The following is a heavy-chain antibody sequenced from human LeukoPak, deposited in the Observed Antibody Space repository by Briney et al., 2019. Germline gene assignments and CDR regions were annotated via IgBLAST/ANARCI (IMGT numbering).Heavy chain of an antibody. J-gene: IGHJ5*02. CDR1: GCTFTSYG. CDR2: ISTYNGNT. D-gene: IGHD6-13*01. V-gene: IGHV1-18*01. CDR3: ARASTRIAAARFDP. Sequence: GASVKVSCKASGCTFTSYGISWVRQAPGQGLEWMGWISTYNGNTNYAQKLQGRVTITADKSTSTAYMELSSLRSEDTAVYYCARASTRIAAARFDPWGQGTLVTVSS.